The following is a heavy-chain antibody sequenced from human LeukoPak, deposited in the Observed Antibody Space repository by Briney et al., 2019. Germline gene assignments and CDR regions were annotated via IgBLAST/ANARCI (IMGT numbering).Heavy chain of an antibody. CDR3: ARGPVRLARPYDY. V-gene: IGHV4-34*01. J-gene: IGHJ4*02. CDR1: GGSLSGAY. D-gene: IGHD3-9*01. CDR2: INHTGST. Sequence: PSETLSLTCTVQGGSLSGAYWTWIRQPPGKGLEWIGEINHTGSTNYNPSFKSRVTMSADTPKNQFSLNLTSVTAADTALYYCARGPVRLARPYDYWGQGTLVTVSS.